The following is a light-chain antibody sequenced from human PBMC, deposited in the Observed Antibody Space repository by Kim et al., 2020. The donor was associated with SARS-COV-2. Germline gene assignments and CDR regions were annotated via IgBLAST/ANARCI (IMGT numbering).Light chain of an antibody. V-gene: IGLV2-8*01. CDR3: SSYRGNNNVV. CDR2: EVS. CDR1: SRDVGGYDY. J-gene: IGLJ2*01. Sequence: QSALTQPPSASGSPGQSVTISCTGTSRDVGGYDYVSWYQQHPGKVPKLMIFEVSQRPSGVPDRFSGSKSGNTASLTVSGLQAEDEADYYCSSYRGNNNVVFGGGTQLTVL.